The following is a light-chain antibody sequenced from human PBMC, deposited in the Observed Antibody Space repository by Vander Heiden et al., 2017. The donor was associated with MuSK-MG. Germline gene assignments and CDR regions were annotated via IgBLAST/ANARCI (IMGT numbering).Light chain of an antibody. J-gene: IGKJ4*01. Sequence: DIQMTQSPSSLSASVGDRVTITCRASQAIKNDLVWYQQKTGKAPKRLIYATSTLQSGVPSRFSGSGSGTQFTLTISSLQPEDFATYYCLQHTTYPQGLTFGGGTKVELK. V-gene: IGKV1-17*01. CDR2: ATS. CDR1: QAIKND. CDR3: LQHTTYPQGLT.